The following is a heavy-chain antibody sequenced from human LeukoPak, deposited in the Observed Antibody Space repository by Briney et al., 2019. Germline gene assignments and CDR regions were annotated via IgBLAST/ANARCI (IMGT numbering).Heavy chain of an antibody. Sequence: SETLSLTCAVYGGSFSAYYWNWIRQPPGKGLEWIGEINHSGSTNYNPSLKSRVTISVDTSKDQFSLKLNSVTAADTAVYYCARGFYAPVDFYHNYYMDVWDKGTTVTVSS. CDR1: GGSFSAYY. V-gene: IGHV4-34*01. D-gene: IGHD5/OR15-5a*01. CDR3: ARGFYAPVDFYHNYYMDV. J-gene: IGHJ6*03. CDR2: INHSGST.